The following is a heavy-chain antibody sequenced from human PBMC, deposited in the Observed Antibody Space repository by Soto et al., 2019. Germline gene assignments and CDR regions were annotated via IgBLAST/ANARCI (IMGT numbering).Heavy chain of an antibody. V-gene: IGHV3-7*01. CDR2: IKGDGSKK. Sequence: EVQLVESGGGLVQPGGSLRLSCAASGFTFSRYWLSWVRQAPGKGLEWVADIKGDGSKKYYVESMKGRFSISRENAENSVYLQISSLRVEDTAVYYCARDSNDYGDYGWYFDLWGRGTLVTVSA. J-gene: IGHJ2*01. D-gene: IGHD4-17*01. CDR1: GFTFSRYW. CDR3: ARDSNDYGDYGWYFDL.